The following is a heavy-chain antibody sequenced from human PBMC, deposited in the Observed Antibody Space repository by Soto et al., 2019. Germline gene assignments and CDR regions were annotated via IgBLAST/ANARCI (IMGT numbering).Heavy chain of an antibody. CDR2: VSHTGNT. CDR1: SGSITSSNW. V-gene: IGHV4-4*02. D-gene: IGHD5-12*01. Sequence: QVQLQESGPGLVKPSGTLSLTCAVSSGSITSSNWWSWVRQPPGKGLEWIGEVSHTGNTNYIPSLKSRVTISVDKPRNQFSLRLSSVTDADTAVYYCARNRYGGYDFDYWGQGTLVTVSS. CDR3: ARNRYGGYDFDY. J-gene: IGHJ4*02.